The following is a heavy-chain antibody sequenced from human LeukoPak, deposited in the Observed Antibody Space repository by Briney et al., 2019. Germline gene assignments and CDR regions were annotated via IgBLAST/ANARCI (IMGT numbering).Heavy chain of an antibody. CDR1: GFSFSRSG. CDR3: AKLSSSWSLDY. J-gene: IGHJ4*02. Sequence: GGSLRLSCAASGFSFSRSGMHWVRQAPGKGLEWVSFIGYDGGTKYYGGSVKGRVTISRDNSKNTLYLQMNSLRSEDTAVYYCAKLSSSWSLDYWGQGALVTVSS. D-gene: IGHD6-13*01. V-gene: IGHV3-30*02. CDR2: IGYDGGTK.